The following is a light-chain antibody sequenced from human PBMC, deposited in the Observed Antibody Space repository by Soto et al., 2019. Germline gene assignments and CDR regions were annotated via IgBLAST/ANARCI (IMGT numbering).Light chain of an antibody. CDR2: GAS. J-gene: IGKJ2*01. V-gene: IGKV3-15*01. Sequence: EIVMTQSPATLSVSPGERAALSCRASQSVGNNLAWYQRKPGQAPRLLIYGASARATGIPARFSGSGSGTEFTLTISSLQSEDFAIYYCQHYNNWPLTFGQGTKLEIK. CDR3: QHYNNWPLT. CDR1: QSVGNN.